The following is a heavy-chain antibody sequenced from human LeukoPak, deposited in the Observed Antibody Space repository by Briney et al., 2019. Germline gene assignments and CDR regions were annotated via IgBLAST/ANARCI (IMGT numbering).Heavy chain of an antibody. D-gene: IGHD6-13*01. CDR2: ISYDGSAE. V-gene: IGHV3-30*18. CDR3: AKELTRGSSWYEDY. Sequence: GGSLRLSCAASGFTFSNYGMHWVHQAPGKGLEWVAVISYDGSAEYYADSVKGRFAIYRDSSRNTLYLQMNSLRPEDTAVYYCAKELTRGSSWYEDYWGQGTLVTVSS. CDR1: GFTFSNYG. J-gene: IGHJ4*02.